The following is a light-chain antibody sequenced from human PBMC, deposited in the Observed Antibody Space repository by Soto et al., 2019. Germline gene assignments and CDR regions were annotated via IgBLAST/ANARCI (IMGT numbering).Light chain of an antibody. V-gene: IGKV1-5*03. CDR3: QQYNSYSPWT. Sequence: DIQMTQSPSTLSASVGDRVTITCRASQSIMSWLAWYQQKPGKAPKLLIYKATDLDVGVPSRFSGSGSGTEFTLNISSLQPDDVATYYCQQYNSYSPWTFXQGTKVDIK. J-gene: IGKJ1*01. CDR2: KAT. CDR1: QSIMSW.